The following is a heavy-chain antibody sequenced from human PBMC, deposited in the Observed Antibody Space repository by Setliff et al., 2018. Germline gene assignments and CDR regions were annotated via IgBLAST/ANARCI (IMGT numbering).Heavy chain of an antibody. V-gene: IGHV3-11*04. Sequence: PGGSLRLSCAASGFTFSDYYMSWIRQAPGKGLEWVSYITNSGGTISYADSVKGRFTISRDNAKNSLFLQMNSLRAEDTALYYCSRDPNGGYVGAFDPWGQGILVTVSS. CDR3: SRDPNGGYVGAFDP. CDR2: ITNSGGTI. D-gene: IGHD5-12*01. J-gene: IGHJ5*02. CDR1: GFTFSDYY.